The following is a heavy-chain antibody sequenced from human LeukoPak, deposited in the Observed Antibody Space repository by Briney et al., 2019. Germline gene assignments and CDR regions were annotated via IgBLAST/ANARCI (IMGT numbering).Heavy chain of an antibody. CDR3: ASGGIYYGAAFDF. Sequence: GGSLRLSCAASGFTFSDHYMTWIRQAPGKGLEWVSYISQTGTDINYADSVKGRFTLSRDNARNSLYLQMNNLRVEDTAVYYCASGGIYYGAAFDFWGQGTLVTVSS. V-gene: IGHV3-11*04. J-gene: IGHJ4*02. CDR1: GFTFSDHY. CDR2: ISQTGTDI. D-gene: IGHD1-26*01.